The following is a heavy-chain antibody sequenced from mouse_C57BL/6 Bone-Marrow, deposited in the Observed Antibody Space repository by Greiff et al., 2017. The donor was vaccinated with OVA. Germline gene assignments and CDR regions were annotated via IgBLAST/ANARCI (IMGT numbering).Heavy chain of an antibody. Sequence: LVESGAELVRPGASVTLSCKASGYTFTDYDMHWVKQTPVHGLEWIGAIDPETGGTAYNQKFKGKAILTADKSSSTAYMELRSLTSEDSAVYYCTRLIYYGSTWFAYWGQGTLVTVSA. V-gene: IGHV1-15*01. CDR2: IDPETGGT. CDR3: TRLIYYGSTWFAY. J-gene: IGHJ3*01. CDR1: GYTFTDYD. D-gene: IGHD1-1*01.